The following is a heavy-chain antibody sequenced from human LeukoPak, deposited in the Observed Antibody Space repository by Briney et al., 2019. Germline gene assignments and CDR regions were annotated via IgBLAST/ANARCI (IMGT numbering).Heavy chain of an antibody. D-gene: IGHD6-19*01. J-gene: IGHJ6*04. CDR2: IYSGGST. CDR3: AREFEVAGLAMDV. Sequence: PGGSLRLSCAASGLTVSSNYMSWDRQAPGKGLEWVSVIYSGGSTYYAESVKGRFTISRDNSKNTLYLQMKSLRAEDTAVYYCAREFEVAGLAMDVWGKGTTVTVSS. V-gene: IGHV3-53*01. CDR1: GLTVSSNY.